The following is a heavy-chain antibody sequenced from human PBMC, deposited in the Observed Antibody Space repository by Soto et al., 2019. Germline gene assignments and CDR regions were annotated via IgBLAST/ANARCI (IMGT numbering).Heavy chain of an antibody. J-gene: IGHJ4*02. Sequence: ASVKVSCKASGYTFTDYYMHCVRQAPGQGLEWMGWINPNSGVTNYEQKFQGRVTMTRDTSISTAYMELSRLRSDDTAVYYCARVCGPTWHFDYWGQGTLVTVSS. CDR2: INPNSGVT. V-gene: IGHV1-2*02. CDR3: ARVCGPTWHFDY. D-gene: IGHD2-2*01. CDR1: GYTFTDYY.